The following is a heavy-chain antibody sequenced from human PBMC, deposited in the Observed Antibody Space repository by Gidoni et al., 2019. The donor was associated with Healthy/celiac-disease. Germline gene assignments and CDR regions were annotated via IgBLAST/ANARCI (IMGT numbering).Heavy chain of an antibody. D-gene: IGHD4-4*01. CDR2: IRSKANSYAT. J-gene: IGHJ4*02. CDR1: GFTFSGSD. Sequence: EVQLVGSGGGLVRPGGSRKLSCEASGFTFSGSDMHWVRQASGKGLEWVGRIRSKANSYATAYAASVKGRFTISRDDSKNTAYLQLNSLKTEDTAVYYCTATVTGFDYWGQGTLVTVSS. CDR3: TATVTGFDY. V-gene: IGHV3-73*01.